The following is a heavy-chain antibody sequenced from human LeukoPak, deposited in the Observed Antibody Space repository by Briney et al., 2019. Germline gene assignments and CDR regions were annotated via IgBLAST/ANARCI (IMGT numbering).Heavy chain of an antibody. D-gene: IGHD3-10*01. CDR3: ARSLRVRGVPGYMDV. CDR1: GFTVSSNY. V-gene: IGHV3-53*01. J-gene: IGHJ6*03. Sequence: GGSLRLSCAASGFTVSSNYMTWVRQAPGKGLEWVSVIHKNAITYYADTVKGRFTISRDNSKNMLYLQMNRLRAEDTAVYYCARSLRVRGVPGYMDVWGKGTTVIISS. CDR2: IHKNAIT.